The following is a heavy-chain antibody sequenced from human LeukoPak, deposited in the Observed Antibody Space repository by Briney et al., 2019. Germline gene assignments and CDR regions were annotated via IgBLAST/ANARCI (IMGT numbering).Heavy chain of an antibody. J-gene: IGHJ6*03. CDR1: GGTFSSYA. CDR3: ARDVRGVGATFVGYYYYMDV. V-gene: IGHV1-69*05. D-gene: IGHD1-26*01. Sequence: GASVKVSCKASGGTFSSYAISWVRQAPGQGLEWMGGIIPIFGTANYAQKFQGRVTITTDESTSTAYMELSSLRSEDTAVYYCARDVRGVGATFVGYYYYMDVWGKGTTVTVSS. CDR2: IIPIFGTA.